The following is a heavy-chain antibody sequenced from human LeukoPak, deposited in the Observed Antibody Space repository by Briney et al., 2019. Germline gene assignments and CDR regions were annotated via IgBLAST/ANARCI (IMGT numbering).Heavy chain of an antibody. J-gene: IGHJ5*02. CDR2: IYYTGIT. CDR3: GRLHSSRAEEFDP. V-gene: IGHV4-59*01. Sequence: SETLSLTCTVSGGSISGYYWRWIRQSPGKGLEWIGYIYYTGITAYNPSLGSRVTISVDSSNTPVSLPLTSVSAAATAVYYCGRLHSSRAEEFDPWGEGTLVTVSS. CDR1: GGSISGYY.